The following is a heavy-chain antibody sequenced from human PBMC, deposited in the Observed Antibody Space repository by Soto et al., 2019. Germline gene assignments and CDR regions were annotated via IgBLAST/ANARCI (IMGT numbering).Heavy chain of an antibody. D-gene: IGHD6-19*01. CDR2: IRSKANSYAT. Sequence: LRLSCAASGFTFSGSAMHWVRQASGKGLEWVGRIRSKANSYATAYAASVKGRFTISRDDSKNTAYLQMNSLKTEDTAVYYCTRRADSSGWPEYYYGMDVWGQGTTVTVSS. V-gene: IGHV3-73*01. CDR3: TRRADSSGWPEYYYGMDV. CDR1: GFTFSGSA. J-gene: IGHJ6*02.